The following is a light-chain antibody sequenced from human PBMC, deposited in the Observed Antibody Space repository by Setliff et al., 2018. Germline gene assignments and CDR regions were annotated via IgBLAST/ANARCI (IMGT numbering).Light chain of an antibody. V-gene: IGLV2-8*01. Sequence: QSVLTQPPSASGSPGQSVTISCTRTSSDVGGINHVSWYQQHPGKAPKLMIYEVSKRPSGVPDRFSGSKSGNTASLTVSGLQAEDEADYYCTSYAGSNNYVFGTGTKVTVL. CDR3: TSYAGSNNYV. CDR2: EVS. CDR1: SSDVGGINH. J-gene: IGLJ1*01.